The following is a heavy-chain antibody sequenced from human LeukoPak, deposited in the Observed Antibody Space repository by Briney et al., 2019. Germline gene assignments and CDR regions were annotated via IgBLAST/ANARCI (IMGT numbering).Heavy chain of an antibody. CDR2: ISGSGGRT. D-gene: IGHD3-22*01. V-gene: IGHV3-23*01. J-gene: IGHJ4*02. CDR1: GFTFSSYG. Sequence: GGSLRLSCAASGFTFSSYGMSWVRQAPGKGLEWVSAISGSGGRTYYADSVKGRFTISRDNSKNTLYLQMNSLRAEDTAVYYCATHYYDSSGYYEYYFDYWGQGTLVTVSS. CDR3: ATHYYDSSGYYEYYFDY.